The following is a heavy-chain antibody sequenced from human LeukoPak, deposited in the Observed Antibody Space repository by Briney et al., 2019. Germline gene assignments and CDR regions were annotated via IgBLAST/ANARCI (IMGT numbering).Heavy chain of an antibody. CDR3: ARDRSGRYSGSYYLYWFDP. J-gene: IGHJ5*02. D-gene: IGHD1-26*01. CDR2: IIPIFGTA. V-gene: IGHV1-69*01. Sequence: SVNLSFTASGGTFSSYAISWVRQAPGQGLEWMGGIIPIFGTANYAQKFQGRVTITADESTSTAYMELSSLRSEDTAVYYCARDRSGRYSGSYYLYWFDPWGQGTLVTVSS. CDR1: GGTFSSYA.